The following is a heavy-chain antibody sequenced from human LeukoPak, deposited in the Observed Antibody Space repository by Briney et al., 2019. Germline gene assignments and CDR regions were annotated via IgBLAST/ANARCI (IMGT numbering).Heavy chain of an antibody. V-gene: IGHV3-23*01. CDR1: GFTFTDYA. CDR3: ARDSSMLRGPLVIYYFDF. J-gene: IGHJ4*02. Sequence: PGGSLRLSCAASGFTFTDYAMGWVRQAPGKGLEWVSYISSSSSTIYYADSVKGRFTISRDNSKNTLYLQMNSLRVEDTAFYYCARDSSMLRGPLVIYYFDFWGQGTLVTVSS. D-gene: IGHD3-10*01. CDR2: ISSSSSTI.